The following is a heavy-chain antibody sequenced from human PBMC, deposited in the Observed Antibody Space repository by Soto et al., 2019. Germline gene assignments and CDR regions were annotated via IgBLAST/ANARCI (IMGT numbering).Heavy chain of an antibody. Sequence: QVQLVESGGGVVQPGRSLRLSCAASGFTFSSYGMHWVRQAPGKGLEWVAVIWYDGSNKYYADSVKGRFTISRDNSKNTLYLQMNSLRAEDMAVYYCARVGGYCSGGSCYWPYYFDYWGQGTLVTVSS. CDR3: ARVGGYCSGGSCYWPYYFDY. V-gene: IGHV3-33*01. CDR2: IWYDGSNK. CDR1: GFTFSSYG. D-gene: IGHD2-15*01. J-gene: IGHJ4*02.